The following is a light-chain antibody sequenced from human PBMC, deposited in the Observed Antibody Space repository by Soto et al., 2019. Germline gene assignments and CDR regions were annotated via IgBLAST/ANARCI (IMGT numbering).Light chain of an antibody. J-gene: IGKJ1*01. CDR1: QSVSSSF. Sequence: EIVLTQSPGTLSLSPGERATLSCRASQSVSSSFLAWYQQKVGQAPRLLIYGTSRRATGIPDRFSGSGSGTDFPLTISRLEPEDFAVYYCQQYDRSRTFGQGTKVELK. CDR2: GTS. V-gene: IGKV3-20*01. CDR3: QQYDRSRT.